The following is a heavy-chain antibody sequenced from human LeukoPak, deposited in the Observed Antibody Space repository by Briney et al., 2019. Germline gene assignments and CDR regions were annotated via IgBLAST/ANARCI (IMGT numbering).Heavy chain of an antibody. CDR3: ARGLSRSWYFDY. CDR1: GGSISGYY. CDR2: IYYSGST. D-gene: IGHD2/OR15-2a*01. J-gene: IGHJ4*02. Sequence: SETLSLTCTVSGGSISGYYWSWIRQPPGKGLEWIAFIYYSGSTKYNPSLKSRVTISVDTSKNQFSLKLSSVTAADTAVYYCARGLSRSWYFDYWGQGTLVTVSS. V-gene: IGHV4-59*12.